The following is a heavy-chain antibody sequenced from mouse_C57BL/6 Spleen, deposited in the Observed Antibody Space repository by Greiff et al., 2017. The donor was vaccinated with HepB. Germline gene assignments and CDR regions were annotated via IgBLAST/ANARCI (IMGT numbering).Heavy chain of an antibody. CDR1: GYSFTDYN. D-gene: IGHD3-2*02. CDR2: INPNYGTT. V-gene: IGHV1-39*01. Sequence: EVQLVESGPELVKPGASVKISCKASGYSFTDYNMNWVKQSNGKSLEWIGVINPNYGTTSYNQKFKGKATLTVDQSSSTAYMQLNSLTSEDSAVYYCLTAQAPAWFAYWGQGTLVTVSA. CDR3: LTAQAPAWFAY. J-gene: IGHJ3*01.